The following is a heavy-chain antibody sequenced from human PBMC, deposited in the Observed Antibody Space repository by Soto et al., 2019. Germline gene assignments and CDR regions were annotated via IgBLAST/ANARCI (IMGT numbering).Heavy chain of an antibody. CDR2: INHSGST. J-gene: IGHJ5*02. V-gene: IGHV4-34*01. CDR3: EAGRRTPLGSWFDH. Sequence: SETLSLTCAVYRGSFSGYYWSWIRQPPGKGLEWIGEINHSGSTNYNPSLKSRVTISVDTSKNQFSLKLSPVTAADTVVYYCEAGRRTPLGSWFDHWGQGSLVSVSS. D-gene: IGHD1-1*01. CDR1: RGSFSGYY.